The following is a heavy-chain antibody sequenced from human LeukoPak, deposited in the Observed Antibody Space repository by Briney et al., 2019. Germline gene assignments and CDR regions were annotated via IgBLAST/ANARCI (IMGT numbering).Heavy chain of an antibody. CDR2: XXXSGIT. CDR3: ARDMLGYYYGSGNYGSFDT. J-gene: IGHJ5*02. Sequence: SETLSLTCTVSGDSISTXXXXXXRQPPGKGLXXXXXXXXSGITDYNPSLRGRVXXSLDTSKNQFSLKLNSLTAADTAVYYCARDMLGYYYGSGNYGSFDTWGQGTLVTVSS. V-gene: IGHV4-59*01. D-gene: IGHD3-10*01. CDR1: GDSISTXX.